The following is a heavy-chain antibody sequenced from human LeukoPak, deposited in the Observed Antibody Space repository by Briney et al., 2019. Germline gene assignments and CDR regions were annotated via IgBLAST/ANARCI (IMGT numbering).Heavy chain of an antibody. V-gene: IGHV3-66*01. D-gene: IGHD5-18*01. J-gene: IGHJ4*02. CDR3: ARDGYSYGYHDY. Sequence: GGSLRLSCAASGFTVSSNYMSWVRQAPGKGLEWVSVIYSGGTTYYADSVEGRFTISRDNSKNTLYLQMNSLRAEDTAVYYCARDGYSYGYHDYWGQGTLVTVSS. CDR2: IYSGGTT. CDR1: GFTVSSNY.